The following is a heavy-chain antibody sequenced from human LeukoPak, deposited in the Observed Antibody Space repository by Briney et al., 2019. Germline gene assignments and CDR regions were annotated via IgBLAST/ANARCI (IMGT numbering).Heavy chain of an antibody. Sequence: GGSLRPSCAASGFTFSSSTMDWVRQAPGKGLEWVSSISSSSSSIYYAGSLKGRFTVSRDNAKNSLYLQMNSLRAEDTAVYYCAKEGRSSTPGYWGQGTLVTVSS. CDR1: GFTFSSST. J-gene: IGHJ4*02. CDR2: ISSSSSSI. D-gene: IGHD6-13*01. CDR3: AKEGRSSTPGY. V-gene: IGHV3-21*01.